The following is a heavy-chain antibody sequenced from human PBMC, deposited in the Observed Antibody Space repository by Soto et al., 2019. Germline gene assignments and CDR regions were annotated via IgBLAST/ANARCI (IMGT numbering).Heavy chain of an antibody. V-gene: IGHV1-69*12. CDR3: ARGGSGYGYFQH. Sequence: QVQLVQSGAEVKKPGSSVKVSCKASVGTFSSYAISWVRQAPGQGLEWMGGIIPIFGTANYAQKFQGRVTITADDCTSTAYTELSSRRSEETAVYYCARGGSGYGYFQHWGQGTLVTVSS. CDR2: IIPIFGTA. CDR1: VGTFSSYA. J-gene: IGHJ1*01. D-gene: IGHD5-12*01.